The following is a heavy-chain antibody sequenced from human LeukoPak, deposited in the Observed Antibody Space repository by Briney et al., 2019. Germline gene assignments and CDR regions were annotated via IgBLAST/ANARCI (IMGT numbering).Heavy chain of an antibody. Sequence: ASVKVSCKASGGTFSSYAISWVRQAPGQGLEWMGWISAYNGNTNYAQKLQGRVTMTTDTPTTTAYMELRSLRSDDTAVYYCARVDLYYDSSGYSQAANDYWGQGTLVTVSS. CDR3: ARVDLYYDSSGYSQAANDY. CDR1: GGTFSSYA. J-gene: IGHJ4*02. V-gene: IGHV1-18*01. CDR2: ISAYNGNT. D-gene: IGHD3-22*01.